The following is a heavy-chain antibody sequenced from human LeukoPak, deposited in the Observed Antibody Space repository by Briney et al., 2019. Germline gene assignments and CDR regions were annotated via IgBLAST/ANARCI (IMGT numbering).Heavy chain of an antibody. V-gene: IGHV4-39*01. D-gene: IGHD5-18*01. CDR3: ARHLGRGYSYGYSFTHYYYGMDV. J-gene: IGHJ6*02. Sequence: SETLSLTCTVSGGSISISSYYWGWIRQPPGKGLEWIGSIYYSGSTYYNPSLKSRVTISVDTSKNQFSLKLSSVTAADTAVYYCARHLGRGYSYGYSFTHYYYGMDVWGQGTTVTVSS. CDR1: GGSISISSYY. CDR2: IYYSGST.